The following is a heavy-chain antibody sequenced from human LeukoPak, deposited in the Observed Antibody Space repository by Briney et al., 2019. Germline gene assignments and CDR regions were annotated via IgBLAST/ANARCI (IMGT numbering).Heavy chain of an antibody. V-gene: IGHV3-49*04. D-gene: IGHD3-10*01. CDR2: IRSKTDGGTT. J-gene: IGHJ4*02. CDR1: GFTFGDYA. Sequence: GGSLRLSCTASGFTFGDYAMSWVRQAPGKGLEWVGFIRSKTDGGTTDYAAPVKGRFTISRDDSKNTLYLQMNSLKTEDTAVYYCTTVLLFITYRDYWGQGTLVTVSS. CDR3: TTVLLFITYRDY.